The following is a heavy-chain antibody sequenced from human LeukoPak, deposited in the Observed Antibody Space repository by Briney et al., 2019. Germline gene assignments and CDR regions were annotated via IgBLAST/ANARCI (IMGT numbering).Heavy chain of an antibody. Sequence: ASVKVSCKASGGTFSSYSISWVRQAPGQGLEWMGWINPNSGGTNYAQKFQGRVTMTRDTSISTAYMELRRLRSDDTAVYYCARSGAVAGSARGLFDPWGQGTLVTVSS. D-gene: IGHD6-19*01. J-gene: IGHJ5*02. CDR3: ARSGAVAGSARGLFDP. CDR1: GGTFSSYS. CDR2: INPNSGGT. V-gene: IGHV1-2*02.